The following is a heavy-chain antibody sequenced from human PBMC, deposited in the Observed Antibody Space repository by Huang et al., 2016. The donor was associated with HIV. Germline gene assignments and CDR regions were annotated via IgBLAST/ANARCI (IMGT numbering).Heavy chain of an antibody. CDR3: GRHRQSVGAVADAFDI. V-gene: IGHV5-51*01. CDR2: IYPSDSDT. J-gene: IGHJ3*02. D-gene: IGHD1-26*01. Sequence: EVQLVQSGAEVKKPGESLKISCKGSGYSFTDYWIGWVRQLPGKGLEWMGIIYPSDSDTRYSPSFQGQVTISADKSINTAYLQWTSLKASDTAIYYCGRHRQSVGAVADAFDIWGQGTLVSVSS. CDR1: GYSFTDYW.